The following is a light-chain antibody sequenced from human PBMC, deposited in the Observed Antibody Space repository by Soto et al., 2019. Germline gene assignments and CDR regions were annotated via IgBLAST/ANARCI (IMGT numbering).Light chain of an antibody. Sequence: QSVPTQPPSASGTPGQRVTISCSGSSSNIGSNPVSWYQQLPGTAPKLLIYSHNQRRPGVPARFSGSKSGTSASLAISGLQSEDEADYYCAAWDDSLNGRVFGGGTKLTVL. J-gene: IGLJ3*02. V-gene: IGLV1-44*01. CDR3: AAWDDSLNGRV. CDR2: SHN. CDR1: SSNIGSNP.